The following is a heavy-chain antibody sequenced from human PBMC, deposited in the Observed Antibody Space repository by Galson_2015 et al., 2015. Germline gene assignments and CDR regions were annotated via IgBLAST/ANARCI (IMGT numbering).Heavy chain of an antibody. J-gene: IGHJ6*03. CDR2: IGTAGDT. V-gene: IGHV3-13*01. D-gene: IGHD3-10*01. CDR1: GFTFSSYD. CDR3: ARGLLWFGRGYMDV. Sequence: SLRLSCAASGFTFSSYDMHWVRQATGKGLEWVSAIGTAGDTYYPGSVKGRFTISRENAKNSLYLQMNSLRAGDTAVYYCARGLLWFGRGYMDVWGKGTTVTVSS.